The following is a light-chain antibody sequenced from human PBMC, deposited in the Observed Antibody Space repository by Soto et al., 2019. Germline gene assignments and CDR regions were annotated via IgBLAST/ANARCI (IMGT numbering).Light chain of an antibody. CDR2: DAS. CDR3: QQYKSYKT. CDR1: QTISSG. J-gene: IGKJ1*01. V-gene: IGKV1-5*01. Sequence: DIPMTKSPSTLSASVGDRVTITCRASQTISSGLAWYQQKPGKAHKVLIYDASTLESGVPSRFSGSGSGTEFTLTISSLQPDDFATYYCQQYKSYKTFGQGTKVDIK.